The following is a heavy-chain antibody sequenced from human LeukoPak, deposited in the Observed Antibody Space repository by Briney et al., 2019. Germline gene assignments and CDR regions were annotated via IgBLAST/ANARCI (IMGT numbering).Heavy chain of an antibody. CDR3: ARASSSWDNWFDP. J-gene: IGHJ5*02. CDR1: SGSIGSSSNY. V-gene: IGHV4-39*07. CDR2: VYYSGST. D-gene: IGHD6-13*01. Sequence: SETLSLTCTVSSGSIGSSSNYWGWIRQAPGKGLEWIGNVYYSGSTFYNPSLKSRVTISVDTSKNQFSLKLSSVTAADTAVYYCARASSSWDNWFDPWGQGTLVTVSS.